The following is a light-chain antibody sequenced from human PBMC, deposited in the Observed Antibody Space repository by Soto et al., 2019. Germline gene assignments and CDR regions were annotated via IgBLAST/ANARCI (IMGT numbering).Light chain of an antibody. CDR2: DAS. J-gene: IGKJ2*01. CDR1: QSVSSN. CDR3: QQHNDWPLT. V-gene: IGKV3-15*01. Sequence: EIVMTQSPGTLSVSPGERATLSCWASQSVSSNLAWYQQKPGQAPRILIYDASTRATGIPARFSGSGSGTEFTLIISSLQSEYFAFYYCQQHNDWPLTFGQGTKLEIK.